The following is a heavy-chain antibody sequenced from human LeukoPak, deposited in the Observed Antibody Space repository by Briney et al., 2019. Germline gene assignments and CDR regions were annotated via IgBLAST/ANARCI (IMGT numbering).Heavy chain of an antibody. D-gene: IGHD3-16*01. J-gene: IGHJ4*02. CDR3: ARGRLGDLAY. Sequence: ASVKVSCKASGYTFTSYAMHWVRQAPGQRLEWMGWINAGSGNTKYSQKFQGRVTITRDTSASTAYMELSSLRSEDTAVYYCARGRLGDLAYWGQGTLVTVSS. CDR2: INAGSGNT. V-gene: IGHV1-3*01. CDR1: GYTFTSYA.